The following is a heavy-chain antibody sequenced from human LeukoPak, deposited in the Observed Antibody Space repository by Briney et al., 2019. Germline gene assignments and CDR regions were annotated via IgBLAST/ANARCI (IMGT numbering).Heavy chain of an antibody. Sequence: GGSHRLSCAASGFNLNNAWMTWVRQAPGKGLEWVGRIRSKTDGGTADYAAPVKGRFSISRDDSENTLYLQMDSLKGEDTAVYYCTSAYYGYWGQGTLVTVSS. D-gene: IGHD3-22*01. CDR1: GFNLNNAW. CDR2: IRSKTDGGTA. J-gene: IGHJ4*02. V-gene: IGHV3-15*01. CDR3: TSAYYGY.